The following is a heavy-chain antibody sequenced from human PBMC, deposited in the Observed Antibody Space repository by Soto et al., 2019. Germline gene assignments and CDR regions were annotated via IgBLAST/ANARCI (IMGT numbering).Heavy chain of an antibody. J-gene: IGHJ4*02. Sequence: SLRLSCAASGFTFRIYAMSWVRQAPGKGLEWVSTISGNGGTSYADFVRGRFTISRDNSKNTLYLQMNSLRAEDTAVYYCAKDATGSGWISDYWGQGNRVTVSS. CDR1: GFTFRIYA. D-gene: IGHD3-22*01. CDR2: ISGNGGT. V-gene: IGHV3-23*01. CDR3: AKDATGSGWISDY.